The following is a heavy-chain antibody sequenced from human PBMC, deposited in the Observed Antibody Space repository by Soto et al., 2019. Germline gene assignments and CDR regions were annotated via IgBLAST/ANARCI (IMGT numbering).Heavy chain of an antibody. Sequence: FVKVSCQASVGTLRRHAISRGGQGPGQGLEGRGGGIPIFGTANYAQKFQGRVTITADESTSTAYMELSSLRSEDTAVYYCARGGTYYYDSSGYPTAPHSEDWFDPWGQGTLVTVSS. CDR3: ARGGTYYYDSSGYPTAPHSEDWFDP. V-gene: IGHV1-69*01. CDR1: VGTLRRHA. CDR2: GIPIFGTA. J-gene: IGHJ5*02. D-gene: IGHD3-22*01.